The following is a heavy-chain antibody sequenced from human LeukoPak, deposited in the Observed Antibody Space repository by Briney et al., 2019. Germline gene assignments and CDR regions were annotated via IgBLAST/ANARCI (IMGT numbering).Heavy chain of an antibody. CDR1: GFTFSSSS. CDR2: ISPSSSYI. V-gene: IGHV3-21*06. D-gene: IGHD2-2*01. CDR3: GRWGIEAAIDY. Sequence: PGGSLRLPCAASGFTFSSSSMNWVRQAPGKGLEFVSSISPSSSYIYYADSVKGRFTISRDDAKNSLFLQMNSLRAEDTAVYYCGRWGIEAAIDYWGQGALVTVSS. J-gene: IGHJ4*02.